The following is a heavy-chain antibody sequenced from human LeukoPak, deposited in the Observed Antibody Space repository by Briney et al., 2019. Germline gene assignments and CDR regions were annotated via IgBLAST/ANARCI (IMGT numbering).Heavy chain of an antibody. V-gene: IGHV3-53*01. Sequence: AGGSLRLSCAASGFTVSSNYMSWVRQAPGKGLEWVSVIYSGGSTYYADSVKGRFTISRDNSKNTLYLQMNSLRAEDTAVYYCAKDGLAYSSSSRDYYYYGMDVWGQGTTVTVSS. D-gene: IGHD6-6*01. CDR2: IYSGGST. CDR1: GFTVSSNY. J-gene: IGHJ6*02. CDR3: AKDGLAYSSSSRDYYYYGMDV.